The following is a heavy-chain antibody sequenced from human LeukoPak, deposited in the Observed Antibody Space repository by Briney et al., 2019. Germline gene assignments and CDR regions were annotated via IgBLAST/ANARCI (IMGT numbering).Heavy chain of an antibody. V-gene: IGHV4-59*01. D-gene: IGHD3-22*01. CDR1: GGSISSYY. CDR3: ASTNYDSSGYYFDY. J-gene: IGHJ4*02. Sequence: PSETLSLNCTVSGGSISSYYWSWIRQPPGKGLEWIGYIYYSGSTNYNPSLKSRVTISVDTSKNQFSLKLSSVTAADTAVYYCASTNYDSSGYYFDYWGQGTLVTVSS. CDR2: IYYSGST.